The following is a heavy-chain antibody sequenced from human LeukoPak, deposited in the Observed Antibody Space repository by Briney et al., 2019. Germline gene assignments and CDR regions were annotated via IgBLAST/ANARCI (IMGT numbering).Heavy chain of an antibody. Sequence: GAGVMVSSKAAGGTFIDYAISRVRQAPGEGGEGMGGIIPIFGTADYAQKFQGRVTITADKSTSTAYMELSSLRSEDTAVYYCAIVRGYDDFDYWGQGTLVTVSS. CDR2: IIPIFGTA. V-gene: IGHV1-69*06. CDR3: AIVRGYDDFDY. CDR1: GGTFIDYA. D-gene: IGHD5-12*01. J-gene: IGHJ4*02.